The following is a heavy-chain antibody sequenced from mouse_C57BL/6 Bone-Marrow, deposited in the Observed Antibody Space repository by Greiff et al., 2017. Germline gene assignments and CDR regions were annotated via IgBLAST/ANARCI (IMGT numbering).Heavy chain of an antibody. CDR1: GYSITSGYY. CDR3: ARGGDDYDRGDYYAMDY. Sequence: EVKLQESGPGLVKPSQSLSLTCSVTGYSITSGYYWNWIRQFPGNKLEWMGYISYDGSNNYNPSLKNRTSITRDTSKNQFFLKLNAVTTEDTATYYCARGGDDYDRGDYYAMDYWGQGTSVTVSS. J-gene: IGHJ4*01. D-gene: IGHD2-4*01. V-gene: IGHV3-6*01. CDR2: ISYDGSN.